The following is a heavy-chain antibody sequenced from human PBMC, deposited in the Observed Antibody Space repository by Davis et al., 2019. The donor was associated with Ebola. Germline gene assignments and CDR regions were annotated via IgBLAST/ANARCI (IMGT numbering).Heavy chain of an antibody. D-gene: IGHD1-26*01. V-gene: IGHV4-4*02. CDR3: VLVGATTDY. J-gene: IGHJ4*02. Sequence: SETLSLTCAVSGGSISSSSWWSWVRQSPGKGLEWIGEIYHGGTTNYNPSLKSRVTISVDTSKNQFSLKLSSVTAADTAVYYCVLVGATTDYWGQGTLVTVSS. CDR1: GGSISSSSW. CDR2: IYHGGTT.